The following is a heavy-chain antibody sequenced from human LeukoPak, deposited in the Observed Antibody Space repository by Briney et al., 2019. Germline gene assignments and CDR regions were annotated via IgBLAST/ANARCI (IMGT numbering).Heavy chain of an antibody. Sequence: SETLSLTCTVSGGSISSSSYCWSWIRQPPGKGLEWIGEINHSGSTNYNPSLKSRVTISVDTSKNQFSLKLSSVTAADTAVYYCARIAEMATIGHWGQGTLVTVSS. CDR2: INHSGST. V-gene: IGHV4-39*07. D-gene: IGHD5-24*01. J-gene: IGHJ4*02. CDR1: GGSISSSSYC. CDR3: ARIAEMATIGH.